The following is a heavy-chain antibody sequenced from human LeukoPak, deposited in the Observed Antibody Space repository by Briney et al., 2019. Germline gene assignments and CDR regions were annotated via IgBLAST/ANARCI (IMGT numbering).Heavy chain of an antibody. CDR2: ISYDGSNK. V-gene: IGHV3-30*18. CDR1: GFTFSSCG. CDR3: AKDNCSGGSCYFDY. Sequence: GSLRLSCAASGFTFSSCGMHWVRQAPGKGLEWVAVISYDGSNKYYADSVKGRFTISRDNSKNTLYLQMNSLRAEDTAVYYCAKDNCSGGSCYFDYWGQGTLVTVSS. J-gene: IGHJ4*02. D-gene: IGHD2-15*01.